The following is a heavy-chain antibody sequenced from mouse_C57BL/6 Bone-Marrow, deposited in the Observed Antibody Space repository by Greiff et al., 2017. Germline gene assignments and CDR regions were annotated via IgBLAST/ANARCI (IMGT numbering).Heavy chain of an antibody. CDR3: ARLYYSNFFDY. D-gene: IGHD2-5*01. CDR2: ISGGGGNT. V-gene: IGHV5-9*04. Sequence: EVQLVESGGGLVKPGGSLKLSCAASGFTFSSYTMSWVRQTPEKRLEWVATISGGGGNTYYPDSVKGRFTISRDNAKNTLYLQMSSLRSEDTALYYCARLYYSNFFDYWGQGTTRTVSS. CDR1: GFTFSSYT. J-gene: IGHJ2*01.